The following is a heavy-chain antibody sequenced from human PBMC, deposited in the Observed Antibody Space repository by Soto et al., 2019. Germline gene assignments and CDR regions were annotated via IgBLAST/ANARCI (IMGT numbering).Heavy chain of an antibody. Sequence: ASVKVSCKASGYTFTSYDINWVRQATGQGLELMGWMNPNSGNTGYAQKFQGRVTMTRNTSISTAYMELSSLRSEDTAVYYCARGPENYDFWSGYYPQSEYFQHWGQGTLVTVSS. CDR2: MNPNSGNT. CDR1: GYTFTSYD. V-gene: IGHV1-8*01. J-gene: IGHJ1*01. D-gene: IGHD3-3*01. CDR3: ARGPENYDFWSGYYPQSEYFQH.